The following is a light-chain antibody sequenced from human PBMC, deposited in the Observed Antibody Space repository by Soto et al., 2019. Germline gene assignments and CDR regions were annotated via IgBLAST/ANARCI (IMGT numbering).Light chain of an antibody. Sequence: DIVMTQSPLSLPFTPGEPASISCRSSQSLLHSNGYYYLDWHHQKPGKAPKLLIFGVSRLQSGVPSRFSGSGSGTDFTLTISSLQPEDFATYYCQQTYSAPWTFGQGTKVDIK. V-gene: IGKV2-28*01. CDR2: GVS. CDR3: QQTYSAPWT. CDR1: QSLLHSNGYYY. J-gene: IGKJ1*01.